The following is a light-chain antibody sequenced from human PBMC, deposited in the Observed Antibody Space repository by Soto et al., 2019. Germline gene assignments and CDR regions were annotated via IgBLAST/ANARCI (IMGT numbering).Light chain of an antibody. CDR2: EVN. J-gene: IGLJ2*01. V-gene: IGLV2-8*01. Sequence: QSALAQPPSASGSPGQSVAISCTGTGNDIGSYNYVSWYQHRPGKAPKLILYEVNTRPSGVPDRVSGSKSGNTASLTVSGLRRYDEGDYYCSSYSNRATYVIFGGGTKLTVL. CDR1: GNDIGSYNY. CDR3: SSYSNRATYVI.